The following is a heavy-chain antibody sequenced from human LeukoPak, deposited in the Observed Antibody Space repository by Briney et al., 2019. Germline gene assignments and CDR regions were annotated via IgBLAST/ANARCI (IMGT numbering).Heavy chain of an antibody. Sequence: GGSLRLSCAASGFTFSSYWMSWVRQAPGKGLEWVANIKQDGSEKYYVDSVKGRFTISRDNAKNTLYLQMNSLRAEDTAVYYCARSPIPHCSGGSCYSEHYYYYMDVWGKGTTVTVSS. CDR1: GFTFSSYW. J-gene: IGHJ6*03. V-gene: IGHV3-7*01. CDR3: ARSPIPHCSGGSCYSEHYYYYMDV. CDR2: IKQDGSEK. D-gene: IGHD2-15*01.